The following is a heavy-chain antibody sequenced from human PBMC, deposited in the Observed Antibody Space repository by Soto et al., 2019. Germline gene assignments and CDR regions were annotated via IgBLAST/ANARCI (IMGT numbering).Heavy chain of an antibody. CDR2: ISYDGSNK. D-gene: IGHD6-19*01. CDR3: VAGQYFFDY. J-gene: IGHJ4*02. Sequence: QVQLVESGGGVVQPGRSLRLSCAASGFTFSSYGMQRVRQAPGKGLEWVAVISYDGSNKYYADSVKDRFTISRDNSKSTLYLQMNSLRADDTAVYYCVAGQYFFDYCGQGTLVTVSS. V-gene: IGHV3-30*03. CDR1: GFTFSSYG.